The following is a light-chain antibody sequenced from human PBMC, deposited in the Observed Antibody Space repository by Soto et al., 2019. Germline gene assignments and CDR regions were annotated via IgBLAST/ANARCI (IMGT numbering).Light chain of an antibody. CDR3: QQYNNWPPWT. Sequence: EIVMTQSPATLSVSPGERATLSCRASQSVSSDLAWYQQKPGQAPRLLIYGASTRATGIPARFSGSGSGTEFTLTISSLQSEDFAVYYCQQYNNWPPWTFGQGTQGGYQ. V-gene: IGKV3-15*01. CDR1: QSVSSD. CDR2: GAS. J-gene: IGKJ1*01.